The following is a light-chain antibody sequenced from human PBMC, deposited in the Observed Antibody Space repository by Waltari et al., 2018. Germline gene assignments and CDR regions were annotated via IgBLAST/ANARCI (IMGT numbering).Light chain of an antibody. J-gene: IGKJ2*01. Sequence: DIQTTQSPSTLSASVGERVTITCRASQSISSWLAWYQQKPGKAPKLLIYKASSLESGVPSRFSGSGSGTEFTLTISSLQPDDFATYYCQQYNSYPYTFGQGTKLEIK. CDR2: KAS. CDR1: QSISSW. V-gene: IGKV1-5*03. CDR3: QQYNSYPYT.